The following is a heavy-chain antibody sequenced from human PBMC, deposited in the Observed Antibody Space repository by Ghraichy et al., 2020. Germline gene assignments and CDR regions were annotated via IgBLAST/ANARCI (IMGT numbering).Heavy chain of an antibody. J-gene: IGHJ4*02. CDR2: IGSASGAI. CDR1: GFTFSTYS. V-gene: IGHV3-48*02. CDR3: ARDIDFDN. Sequence: GALRLSCAASGFTFSTYSMNWVRQAPGKGLEWVSRIGSASGAINYADSVKGRFSTSRDNAKNSLYLQMDSLRDEDTAVYYCARDIDFDNWGQGTLVTVSS.